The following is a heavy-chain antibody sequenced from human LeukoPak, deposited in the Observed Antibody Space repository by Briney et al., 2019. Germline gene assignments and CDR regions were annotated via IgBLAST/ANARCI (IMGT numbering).Heavy chain of an antibody. D-gene: IGHD1-26*01. CDR1: GGSISSYY. J-gene: IGHJ4*02. V-gene: IGHV4-59*01. Sequence: SETLSLTCTVSGGSISSYYWSWIRQPPGKGLEWIGYIYYSGSTNYNPSLKSRVTISVDTSKNQFSLKLSSVTAADTAVYYCARGFVGAMYDFDYWGQGTLVTVSS. CDR3: ARGFVGAMYDFDY. CDR2: IYYSGST.